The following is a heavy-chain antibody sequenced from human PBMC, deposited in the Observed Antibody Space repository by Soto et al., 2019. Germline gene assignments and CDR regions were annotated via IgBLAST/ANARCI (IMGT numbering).Heavy chain of an antibody. J-gene: IGHJ4*02. Sequence: PSQTLSLTCAISGDNISSNRAAWNWIRQSPSRGLEWLGRTYYRSKWYDDYAVSVKGRITINPDTSKNQFSLHLNSVTPEDTAVYYCSSEGVESTAYGGNIDYWGQGTLVTVSS. CDR2: TYYRSKWYD. CDR3: SSEGVESTAYGGNIDY. D-gene: IGHD2-15*01. CDR1: GDNISSNRAA. V-gene: IGHV6-1*01.